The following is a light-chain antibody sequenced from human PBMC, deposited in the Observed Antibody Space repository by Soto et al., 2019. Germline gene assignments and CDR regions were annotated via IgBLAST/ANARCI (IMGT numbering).Light chain of an antibody. Sequence: DIQITQSPSSLSASVGDRVTITCRASQSISSYLNWYQQKPGKAPKLLIYAASSLQSGVPSRFSGSGSGTEFTLTISSLQPDDVAIYYCQQYNDYSWTFGQGTKVDI. CDR2: AAS. CDR1: QSISSY. V-gene: IGKV1-39*01. J-gene: IGKJ1*01. CDR3: QQYNDYSWT.